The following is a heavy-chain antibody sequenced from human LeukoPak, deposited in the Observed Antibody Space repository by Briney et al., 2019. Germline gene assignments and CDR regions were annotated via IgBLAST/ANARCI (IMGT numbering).Heavy chain of an antibody. D-gene: IGHD3-3*01. J-gene: IGHJ6*03. CDR3: ARREWANYYCYYMDV. Sequence: PSETLSLTCTVSGGSISSSSYYWGWIRQPPGTGLEWIGSIYYSGSTYYNPSLKSRVTISVDTSKNQFSLKLSSVTAADTAVYYCARREWANYYCYYMDVWGKGTTVTVSS. CDR2: IYYSGST. CDR1: GGSISSSSYY. V-gene: IGHV4-39*01.